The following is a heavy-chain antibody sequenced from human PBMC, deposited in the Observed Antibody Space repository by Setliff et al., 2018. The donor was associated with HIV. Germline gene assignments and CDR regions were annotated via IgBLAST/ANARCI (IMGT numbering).Heavy chain of an antibody. V-gene: IGHV1-69*05. CDR1: GGTFSDYA. CDR2: IIPIFGTT. Sequence: SVKVSCKASGGTFSDYAINWARQAPGQGLEWMGGIIPIFGTTNYAQRFQGRVTITTDGFTTTAYMELSSLTSEDTAVYYCARGQFIPAAERDAYFDYWGQGTLVTVSS. J-gene: IGHJ4*02. CDR3: ARGQFIPAAERDAYFDY. D-gene: IGHD6-13*01.